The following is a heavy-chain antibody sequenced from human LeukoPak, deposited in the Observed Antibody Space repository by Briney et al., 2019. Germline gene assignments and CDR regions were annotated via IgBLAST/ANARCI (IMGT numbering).Heavy chain of an antibody. V-gene: IGHV3-74*01. CDR2: INTDGTVT. CDR1: GFTFSKYW. CDR3: ATKQWLAPPPDS. J-gene: IGHJ4*02. D-gene: IGHD6-19*01. Sequence: GGSLRLSCAASGFTFSKYWMLWVRQAPGKGLESVSRINTDGTVTTYADSMKGRFTVSRDNADNTMFLQMNSVRDEDTAVFYCATKQWLAPPPDSWGQGTPVTVSS.